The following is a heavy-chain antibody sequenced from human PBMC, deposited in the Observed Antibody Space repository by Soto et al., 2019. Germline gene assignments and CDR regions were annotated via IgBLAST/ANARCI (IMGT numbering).Heavy chain of an antibody. J-gene: IGHJ4*02. CDR2: VYYRGRS. Sequence: TLSLTCTVSGGSVSNSNYYWGWIRQSPGKGLEWIGSVYYRGRSYSKSSVKSRVTISVDTSKNQFSLNLNSVTASDTAVYFCVSQRTSVLTQAYFDYWGPGALVTVSS. CDR3: VSQRTSVLTQAYFDY. D-gene: IGHD2-8*01. CDR1: GGSVSNSNYY. V-gene: IGHV4-39*01.